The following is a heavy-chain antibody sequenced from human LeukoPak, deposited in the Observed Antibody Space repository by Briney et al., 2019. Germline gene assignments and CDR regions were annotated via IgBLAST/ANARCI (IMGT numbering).Heavy chain of an antibody. CDR3: AKDSSQWIQWVPFDY. CDR2: IRGSGGST. V-gene: IGHV3-23*01. D-gene: IGHD5-12*01. CDR1: GFTFSSYA. Sequence: PGGSLRLSCAVSGFTFSSYAMSWVRPAAGKGLAWVSAIRGSGGSTDYAASVKGRFTISRDNSKNTLYLQMNSLRAEDTAVYYCAKDSSQWIQWVPFDYWGQGTLVTVSS. J-gene: IGHJ4*02.